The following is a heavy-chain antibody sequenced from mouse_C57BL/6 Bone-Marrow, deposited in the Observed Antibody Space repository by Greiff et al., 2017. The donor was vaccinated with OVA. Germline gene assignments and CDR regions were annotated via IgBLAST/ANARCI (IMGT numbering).Heavy chain of an antibody. CDR3: AREVYYYGRGGYFDV. J-gene: IGHJ1*03. V-gene: IGHV1-54*01. Sequence: QVQLKQSGAELVRPGTSVKVSCKASGYAFTNYLIECVKQRPGQGLEWIGVINPGSGGTNYNEKFKGKATLTADKSSSTAYMQLSSLTSEDSAVYFCAREVYYYGRGGYFDVRGTGTTVTVSS. CDR2: INPGSGGT. CDR1: GYAFTNYL. D-gene: IGHD1-1*01.